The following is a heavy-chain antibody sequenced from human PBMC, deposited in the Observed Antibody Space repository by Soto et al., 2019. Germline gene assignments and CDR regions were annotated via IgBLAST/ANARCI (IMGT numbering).Heavy chain of an antibody. CDR3: ARARSPVLRLGMDV. CDR2: IIPIFGTA. V-gene: IGHV1-69*06. Sequence: SVKVSCKASGGTFSSYAISWVRQAPGQGLEWMGGIIPIFGTANYAQKFQGRVTITADKSTSTAYMELSSLRSEDTAVYYCARARSPVLRLGMDVWGQGTTVTVSS. D-gene: IGHD3-3*01. CDR1: GGTFSSYA. J-gene: IGHJ6*02.